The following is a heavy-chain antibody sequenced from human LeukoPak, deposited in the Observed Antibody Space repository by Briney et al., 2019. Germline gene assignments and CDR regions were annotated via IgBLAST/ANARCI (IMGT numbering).Heavy chain of an antibody. CDR3: ARLNIVVVPAVPGNWFDP. J-gene: IGHJ5*02. CDR2: FDASDSYT. CDR1: GYSFTSYW. D-gene: IGHD2-2*01. V-gene: IGHV5-10-1*01. Sequence: GESLQFSGKGSGYSFTSYWSSWVRQMPGKGLEWMGRFDASDSYTNYSPSFQGHVTIPADKSISTAYLQWSSLQAPDIHIYYCARLNIVVVPAVPGNWFDPWGQRTHVTVSS.